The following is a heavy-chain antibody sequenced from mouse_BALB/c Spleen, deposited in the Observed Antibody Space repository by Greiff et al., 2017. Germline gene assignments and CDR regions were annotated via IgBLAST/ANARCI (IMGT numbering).Heavy chain of an antibody. D-gene: IGHD1-1*01. CDR3: TRTITTVDYAMDY. V-gene: IGHV1-5*01. J-gene: IGHJ4*01. CDR1: GYSFTSYW. CDR2: IYPGNSDT. Sequence: EVQLQASGTVLARPGASVKMSCKASGYSFTSYWMHWVKQRPGPGLEWIGAIYPGNSDTSYNQKFMGKAKLAAVTSASTAYMELSSLTNEDSAVYCCTRTITTVDYAMDYWGEGTGVTVAS.